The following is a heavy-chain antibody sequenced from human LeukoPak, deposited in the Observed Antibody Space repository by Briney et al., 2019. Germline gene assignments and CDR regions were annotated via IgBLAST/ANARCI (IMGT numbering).Heavy chain of an antibody. Sequence: SETLSLTCTVSGGSISSSSYYWGWIRQPPGKGLEWIGSIYYSGSTYYNPSLKSRVTISVDTSKNQFSLKLSSVTAADTAVYYCARDAVAGTGNWFDPWGQGTLVTVSS. V-gene: IGHV4-39*07. CDR1: GGSISSSSYY. D-gene: IGHD6-19*01. J-gene: IGHJ5*02. CDR2: IYYSGST. CDR3: ARDAVAGTGNWFDP.